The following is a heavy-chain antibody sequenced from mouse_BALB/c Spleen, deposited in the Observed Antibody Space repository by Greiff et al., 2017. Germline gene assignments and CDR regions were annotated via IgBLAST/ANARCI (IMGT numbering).Heavy chain of an antibody. CDR1: GYTFTSYW. J-gene: IGHJ4*01. CDR2: IDPSDSET. Sequence: QVQLQQPVAELVKPGAPVKLSCKASGYTFTSYWMNWVKQRPGRGLEWIGRIDPSDSETHYNQKFKDKATLTVDKSSSTAYIQLSSLTSEDSAVYYCAVYDGYYYAMDYWGQGTSVTVSS. CDR3: AVYDGYYYAMDY. V-gene: IGHV1-69*02. D-gene: IGHD2-12*01.